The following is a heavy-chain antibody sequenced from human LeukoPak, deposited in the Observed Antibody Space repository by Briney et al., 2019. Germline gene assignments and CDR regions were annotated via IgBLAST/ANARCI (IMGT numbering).Heavy chain of an antibody. CDR3: TREDHSNYNY. J-gene: IGHJ4*02. CDR1: GFTFNTYA. Sequence: GGSLRLSCEASGFTFNTYAMHWVRQPPGKGLEWVALISYDGSDKIYTDSVKGRFTISRDNSESTLYLQMNSLRAEDTAVYYCTREDHSNYNYWGQGTLVTVSS. CDR2: ISYDGSDK. V-gene: IGHV3-30*03. D-gene: IGHD4-11*01.